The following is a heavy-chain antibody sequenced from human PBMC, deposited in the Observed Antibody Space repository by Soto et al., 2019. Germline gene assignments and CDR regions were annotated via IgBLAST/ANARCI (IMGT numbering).Heavy chain of an antibody. CDR3: ARDSTYVDY. CDR1: GFTFSDYY. J-gene: IGHJ4*02. CDR2: ISYSGSSI. D-gene: IGHD2-2*01. V-gene: IGHV3-11*01. Sequence: AGGSLRLSCAASGFTFSDYYMSWIRQAPGKGLEWVSYISYSGSSIYYADSVKGRFTISRDNAENSLYLQMNSLRAEDTAVYYCARDSTYVDYWGQGTLVTVSS.